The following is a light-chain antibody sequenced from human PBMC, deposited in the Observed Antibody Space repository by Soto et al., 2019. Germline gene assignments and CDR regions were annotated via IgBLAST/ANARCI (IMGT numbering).Light chain of an antibody. Sequence: EIVMTQSPATPSVSPGERATLSGRASQSVSSNLAWYQQKPGQAPRLLIYGASTRATGIPARFSGSGSGTEFTLTISSLQSEDFAVYYCQQYNNWWTFGQGTKVDIK. CDR3: QQYNNWWT. V-gene: IGKV3-15*01. CDR2: GAS. CDR1: QSVSSN. J-gene: IGKJ1*01.